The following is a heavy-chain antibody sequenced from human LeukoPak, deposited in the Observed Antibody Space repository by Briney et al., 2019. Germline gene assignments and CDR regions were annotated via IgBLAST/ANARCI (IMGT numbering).Heavy chain of an antibody. CDR2: IKNKNSGRTT. J-gene: IGHJ1*01. D-gene: IGHD5-24*01. CDR3: VRDGGLLPYYFTY. Sequence: PGGSLRLSCAASELIFPHAWMHLVCQAPGKGLEWVGRIKNKNSGRTTNYIAPVKGRFTISRDDSRNTLYLEMDSLKSDDTLIYYSVRDGGLLPYYFTYWGQGTLVTVSS. CDR1: ELIFPHAW. V-gene: IGHV3-15*01.